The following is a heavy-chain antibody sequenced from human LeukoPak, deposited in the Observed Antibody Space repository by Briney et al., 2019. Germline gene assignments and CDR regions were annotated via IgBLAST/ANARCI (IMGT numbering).Heavy chain of an antibody. CDR2: IIPIFGTA. CDR1: GGTFSIYA. V-gene: IGHV1-69*06. CDR3: ARSELDDILTGYLYYFDY. Sequence: ASVKVSFKASGGTFSIYAISWVGQAPGQGREWMGGIIPIFGTANYAQKFQGRVTITADKSTSTAYMELSSLRSEDTAVYYCARSELDDILTGYLYYFDYWGQGTLVTVSS. D-gene: IGHD3-9*01. J-gene: IGHJ4*02.